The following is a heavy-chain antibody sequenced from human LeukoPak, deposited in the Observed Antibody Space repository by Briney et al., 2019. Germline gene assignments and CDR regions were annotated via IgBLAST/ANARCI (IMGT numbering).Heavy chain of an antibody. CDR2: ISGSGGST. V-gene: IGHV3-23*01. CDR3: AKDFVRSPAVAGNFDY. Sequence: GGSLRLSCAASGFTFSSYAMSWVRQAPGKGMEWVSAISGSGGSTYYADSVKGRFTISRDNSKNTLYLQMNSLRAEDTAVYYCAKDFVRSPAVAGNFDYWGQGTLVTVSS. CDR1: GFTFSSYA. J-gene: IGHJ4*02. D-gene: IGHD6-19*01.